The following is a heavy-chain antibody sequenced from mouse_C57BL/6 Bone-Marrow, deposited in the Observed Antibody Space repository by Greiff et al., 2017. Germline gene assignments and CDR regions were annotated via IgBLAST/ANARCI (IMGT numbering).Heavy chain of an antibody. CDR2: ISSGGSYT. CDR1: GFTFSSYG. V-gene: IGHV5-6*01. J-gene: IGHJ3*01. CDR3: ARHSGGPFYDGYPWFAY. D-gene: IGHD2-3*01. Sequence: EVMLVESGGDLVKPGGSLKLSCAASGFTFSSYGMSWVRQTPDKRLEWVATISSGGSYTYYPDSVKGRFTISRDNAKNTLYLQMSSLKSEDTAMYYCARHSGGPFYDGYPWFAYWGQGTLVTVSA.